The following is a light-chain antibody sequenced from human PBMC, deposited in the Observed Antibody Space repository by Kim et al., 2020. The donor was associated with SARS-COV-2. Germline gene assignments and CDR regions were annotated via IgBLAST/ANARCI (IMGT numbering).Light chain of an antibody. CDR2: QDT. Sequence: SVSPGQTASITCSGDKLGNKYVCWYQQKPGQSPVMVISQDTKRPSGIPERFSGSNSGNTATLTISGTQATDEADYYCQVWDTTTLVFGGGTQLTVL. J-gene: IGLJ2*01. CDR1: KLGNKY. V-gene: IGLV3-1*01. CDR3: QVWDTTTLV.